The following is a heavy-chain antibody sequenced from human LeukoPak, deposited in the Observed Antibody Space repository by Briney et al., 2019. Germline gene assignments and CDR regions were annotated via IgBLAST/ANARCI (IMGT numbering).Heavy chain of an antibody. CDR1: GGSFSGYY. D-gene: IGHD2-2*01. J-gene: IGHJ5*02. CDR3: ARTLSRYCSSTSCSRRWFDP. V-gene: IGHV4-34*01. CDR2: INHSGST. Sequence: SETLSLTCAVYGGSFSGYYWSWIHQPPGKGLEWIGEINHSGSTNYNPSLKSRVTISVDTSKNQFSLKLSSVTAADTAVYYCARTLSRYCSSTSCSRRWFDPWGQGTLVTVSS.